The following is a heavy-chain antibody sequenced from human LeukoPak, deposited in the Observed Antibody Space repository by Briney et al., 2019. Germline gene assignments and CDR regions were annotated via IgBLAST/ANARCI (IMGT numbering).Heavy chain of an antibody. V-gene: IGHV4-34*01. CDR2: INHSGST. CDR1: GGSFSGYY. Sequence: SETLSLTCAVYGGSFSGYYWSWIRQPPGKGLEWIGEINHSGSTNYNPSLKSRVTISVDTSKNQFSLKLSSVTAADRAVYYCARGHLVWGSGYDYWGQGTLVTVSS. J-gene: IGHJ4*02. CDR3: ARGHLVWGSGYDY. D-gene: IGHD3-16*01.